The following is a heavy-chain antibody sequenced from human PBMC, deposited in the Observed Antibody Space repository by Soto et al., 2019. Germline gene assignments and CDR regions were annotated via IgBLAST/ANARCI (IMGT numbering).Heavy chain of an antibody. D-gene: IGHD3-22*01. V-gene: IGHV3-48*01. Sequence: PGGSMRLSCAASGFNCVSYSRNCVRQAPGKGLEWVSYISSSSSTIYYADSVKGRFTISRDNAKNSLYLQMNSLRAEDTAVYYCARAFEFYYDSSGYYYFDYWGQGTLVTVSS. CDR2: ISSSSSTI. J-gene: IGHJ4*02. CDR3: ARAFEFYYDSSGYYYFDY. CDR1: GFNCVSYS.